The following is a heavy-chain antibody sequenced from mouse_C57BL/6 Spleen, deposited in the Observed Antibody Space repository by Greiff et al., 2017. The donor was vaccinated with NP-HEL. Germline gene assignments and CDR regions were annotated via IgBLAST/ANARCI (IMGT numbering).Heavy chain of an antibody. J-gene: IGHJ2*01. CDR2: IYPGSGST. Sequence: VQLQQPGAELVKPGASVKMSCKASGYTFTSYWITWVKQRPGQGLEWIGDIYPGSGSTNYNEKFKSKATRTVDTSSSTAYMQLSSLTSEDSAVYYCATPTIIGGSSLDYWGQGTTLTVSS. V-gene: IGHV1-55*01. CDR3: ATPTIIGGSSLDY. CDR1: GYTFTSYW. D-gene: IGHD1-1*01.